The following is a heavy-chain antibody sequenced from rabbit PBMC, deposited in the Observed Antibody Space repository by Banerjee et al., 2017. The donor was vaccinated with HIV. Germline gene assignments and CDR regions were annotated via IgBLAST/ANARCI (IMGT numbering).Heavy chain of an antibody. CDR3: AGANYVAFNL. J-gene: IGHJ4*01. Sequence: QSLEESGGGLVKPGGTLTLTCKASGIDFSGYYYMCWVRQAPGRGLEWIACINTGRSGDTYYASWAKGRFTISKTSSTTVTLQMTSLTAADTATYFCAGANYVAFNLWGQGTLVTVS. CDR2: INTGRSGDT. CDR1: GIDFSGYYY. V-gene: IGHV1S40*01. D-gene: IGHD1-1*01.